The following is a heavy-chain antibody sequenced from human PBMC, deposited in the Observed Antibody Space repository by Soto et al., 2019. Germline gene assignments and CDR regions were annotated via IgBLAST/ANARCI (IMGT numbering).Heavy chain of an antibody. V-gene: IGHV3-30*03. D-gene: IGHD5-18*01. CDR3: ATNLKPWTAMEHDY. Sequence: QVQLVESGGGVVQPGRSLRLSCAASGFTFSSYGMHWVRQAPGKGLEWVAVISYDGSNKYYADSVKGRFTISRDNSMNTVYLQMNSLTAEDTAVYYCATNLKPWTAMEHDYWGQGTPLTVSS. CDR2: ISYDGSNK. J-gene: IGHJ4*02. CDR1: GFTFSSYG.